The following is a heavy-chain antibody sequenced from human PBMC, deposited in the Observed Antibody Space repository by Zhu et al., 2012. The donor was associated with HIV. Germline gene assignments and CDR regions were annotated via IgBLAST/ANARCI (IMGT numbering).Heavy chain of an antibody. V-gene: IGHV4-38-2*02. J-gene: IGHJ4*02. CDR2: IYHSGTT. D-gene: IGHD6-19*01. CDR1: DYSISSGYF. Sequence: QVQLQESGPGLVKPSETLSLICTVSDYSISSGYFWGWIRQPPGKGLEWIGSIYHSGTTYYKSSLKSRVTISLDTSKNQFSLKLSSVTAADTAVYYXARVSLAVTGLDYFDYWXQGTLVTVSS. CDR3: ARVSLAVTGLDYFDY.